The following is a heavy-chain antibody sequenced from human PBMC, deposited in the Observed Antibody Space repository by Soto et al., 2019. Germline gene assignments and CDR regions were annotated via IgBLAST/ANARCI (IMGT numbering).Heavy chain of an antibody. CDR2: INAGNGET. J-gene: IGHJ5*02. CDR1: GYTFTTYT. D-gene: IGHD2-2*02. CDR3: ARSTTSCYSLCWFDP. Sequence: ASVKVSCKASGYTFTTYTIQWVRQAPGQRLEWMGWINAGNGETKYSQNFQGRVTFTRDTSASAAYMELNSLRSEDTAVYYCARSTTSCYSLCWFDPWGQGTLVTVSS. V-gene: IGHV1-3*01.